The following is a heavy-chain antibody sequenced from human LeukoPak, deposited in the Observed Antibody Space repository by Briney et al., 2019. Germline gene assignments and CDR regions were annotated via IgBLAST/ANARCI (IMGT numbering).Heavy chain of an antibody. V-gene: IGHV4-59*08. J-gene: IGHJ6*02. CDR3: ARAQHYDILTGYYTADYYYGMDV. CDR1: GGSISSYY. Sequence: SETLSLTCTVSGGSISSYYWSWIRQPPGKGLEWIGYIYYSGSTNYNASLKSGVTISVDTSKNQFSLKMSSVTAADTAVYYCARAQHYDILTGYYTADYYYGMDVWGQGTTVTVSS. D-gene: IGHD3-9*01. CDR2: IYYSGST.